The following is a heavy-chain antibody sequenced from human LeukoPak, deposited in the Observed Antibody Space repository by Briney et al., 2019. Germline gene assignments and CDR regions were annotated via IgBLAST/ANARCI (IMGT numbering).Heavy chain of an antibody. D-gene: IGHD6-13*01. CDR2: IYHSGST. CDR3: ARAPGKYRAAADI. CDR1: GGSISSGGYS. J-gene: IGHJ3*02. Sequence: SETLSLTCAVSGGSISSGGYSWSWIRQPPGKGLGWIGYIYHSGSTYYKPSLKSRVTISVDRSKNQFSLKLSSVTAADTAVYYCARAPGKYRAAADIWGQGTMVTVSS. V-gene: IGHV4-30-2*01.